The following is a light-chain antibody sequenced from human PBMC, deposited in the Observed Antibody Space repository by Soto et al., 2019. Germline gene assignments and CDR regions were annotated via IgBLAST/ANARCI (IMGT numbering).Light chain of an antibody. CDR1: QSVSSK. CDR2: GAS. Sequence: EIVMTQSPATLSVSPGEGATLSCRASQSVSSKLAWYQQKPGQAPRLLIYGASTRATGVPGRFSGSESGTELTLTISSLQSEDFAVYYCQQYENWPPTFGQGTKVEIK. CDR3: QQYENWPPT. J-gene: IGKJ1*01. V-gene: IGKV3-15*01.